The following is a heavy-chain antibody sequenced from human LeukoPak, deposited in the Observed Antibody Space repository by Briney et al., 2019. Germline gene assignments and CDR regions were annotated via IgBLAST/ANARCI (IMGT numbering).Heavy chain of an antibody. Sequence: PGGSLRLSCAASGFTFSSYSMNWVRQAPGKGLEWVSYISSSSSTIYYADSVKGRFTISRDNAKNSLYLQMNSLRAEDTAVYYCARVDCSSTSCYGYYYMDVWGKGTTVTVSS. D-gene: IGHD2-2*01. CDR3: ARVDCSSTSCYGYYYMDV. J-gene: IGHJ6*03. CDR2: ISSSSSTI. CDR1: GFTFSSYS. V-gene: IGHV3-48*04.